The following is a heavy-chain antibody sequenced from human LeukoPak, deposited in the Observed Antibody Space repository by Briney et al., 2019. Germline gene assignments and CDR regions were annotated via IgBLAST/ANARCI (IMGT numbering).Heavy chain of an antibody. D-gene: IGHD6-19*01. J-gene: IGHJ4*02. CDR1: GYTFTGYY. CDR3: ARFNRVAVAARGDYFDY. V-gene: IGHV1-2*02. Sequence: ASVKVSCKASGYTFTGYYMHWVRQAPGQGLEWMGWINPNSGGTNYAQKFQGRVTMTRDTSISTAYMELSRLRSDDTAVYYCARFNRVAVAARGDYFDYWGQGTLVTVSS. CDR2: INPNSGGT.